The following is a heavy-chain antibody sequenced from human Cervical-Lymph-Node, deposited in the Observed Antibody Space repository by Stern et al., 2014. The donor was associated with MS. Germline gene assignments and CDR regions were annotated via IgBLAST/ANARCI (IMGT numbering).Heavy chain of an antibody. CDR2: IYWDDDK. CDR3: AHSSWYSYFDY. V-gene: IGHV2-5*02. Sequence: QFTLNESGPTLVKPTQTLTLTCTFSGFSLSTSGVGVGWIRQHPCKHQECIALIYWDDDKRYSPSLKSRLTITKDTSKNQVVLTMTNMDPVDTATYYCAHSSWYSYFDYWGQGTLVTVSS. D-gene: IGHD6-13*01. J-gene: IGHJ4*02. CDR1: GFSLSTSGVG.